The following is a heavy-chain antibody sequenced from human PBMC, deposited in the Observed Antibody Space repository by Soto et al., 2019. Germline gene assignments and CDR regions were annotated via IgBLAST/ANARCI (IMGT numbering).Heavy chain of an antibody. D-gene: IGHD2-2*01. CDR2: IYYSGST. CDR1: GGSISSGDYY. J-gene: IGHJ6*02. V-gene: IGHV4-30-4*01. CDR3: ARDYGDYCISTSCYLRMDV. Sequence: QVQLQESGPGLVKPSQTLSLTCTVSGGSISSGDYYWSWIRQPPGKGLEWIGYIYYSGSTYYNPSLKSRVTISVDTSKNQFSLKLSSVTAADTAVYYCARDYGDYCISTSCYLRMDVWGQGTTVTVSS.